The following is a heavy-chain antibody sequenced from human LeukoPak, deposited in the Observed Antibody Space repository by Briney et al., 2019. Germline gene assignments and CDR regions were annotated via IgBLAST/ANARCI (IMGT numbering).Heavy chain of an antibody. Sequence: ASVKVSCKASGYTFTNYTLNWVRQAPGQGLEWMGWINTNTGNPTYAQGFTGRFVFSLDTSVSTAYLQISSLKAEDTAVYYCARTVTIFGVAPGYWGQGTLVTVSS. CDR3: ARTVTIFGVAPGY. J-gene: IGHJ4*02. CDR1: GYTFTNYT. CDR2: INTNTGNP. V-gene: IGHV7-4-1*02. D-gene: IGHD3-3*01.